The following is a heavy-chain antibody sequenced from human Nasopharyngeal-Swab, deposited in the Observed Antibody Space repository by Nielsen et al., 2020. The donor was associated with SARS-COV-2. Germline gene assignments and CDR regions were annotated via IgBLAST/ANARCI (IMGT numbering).Heavy chain of an antibody. CDR3: TTDGPLVITFGGVIVTVDY. CDR2: IKSKTDGGTT. V-gene: IGHV3-15*01. D-gene: IGHD3-16*02. CDR1: GFDFADSG. Sequence: GGSLRLSCSGSGFDFADSGVSWVRQAPGKGLEWVGRIKSKTDGGTTDYAAPVKGRFTISRDDSKNTLYLQMNSLKTEDTAVYYCTTDGPLVITFGGVIVTVDYWGQGTLVTVSS. J-gene: IGHJ4*02.